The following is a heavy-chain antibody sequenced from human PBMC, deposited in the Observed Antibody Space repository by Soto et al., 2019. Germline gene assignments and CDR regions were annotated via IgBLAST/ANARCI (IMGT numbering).Heavy chain of an antibody. D-gene: IGHD6-6*01. J-gene: IGHJ6*03. CDR1: GFTFSSYG. V-gene: IGHV3-30*18. CDR2: ISYDGSNK. CDR3: AKADSSSSYYYYYYMDV. Sequence: GGSLRLSCAASGFTFSSYGMHWVRQAPGKGLEWVAVISYDGSNKYYADSVKGRFTISRDNSKNTLYLQMNSLRAEDTAVYYCAKADSSSSYYYYYYMDVWGKGTTVTVSS.